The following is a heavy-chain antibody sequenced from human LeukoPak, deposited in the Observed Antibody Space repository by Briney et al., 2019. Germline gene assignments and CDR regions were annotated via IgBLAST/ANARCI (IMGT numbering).Heavy chain of an antibody. D-gene: IGHD3-16*02. CDR3: ARGSYDYVWGSYQPYYFDY. CDR2: IYYSGST. J-gene: IGHJ4*02. Sequence: SETLSLTCTVSGGSISSSSYYWGWIRQPPGKGLEWIGSIYYSGSTYYNPSLKSRVTISVDTSKNQFSLKLTSVTAADTAVYYCARGSYDYVWGSYQPYYFDYWGQGTLVTVSS. CDR1: GGSISSSSYY. V-gene: IGHV4-39*07.